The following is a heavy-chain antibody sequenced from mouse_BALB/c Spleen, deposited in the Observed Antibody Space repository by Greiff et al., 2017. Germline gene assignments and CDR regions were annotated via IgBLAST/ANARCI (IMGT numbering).Heavy chain of an antibody. CDR3: TDGNYSNYYAMDY. J-gene: IGHJ4*01. V-gene: IGHV6-6*02. D-gene: IGHD2-1*01. Sequence: EVQGVESGGGLVQPGGSMKLSCVASGFTFSNYWMNWVRQSPEKGLEWVAEIRLKSNNYATHYAESVKGRFTISRDDSKSSVYLQMNNLRAEDTGIYYCTDGNYSNYYAMDYWGQGTSVTVSS. CDR1: GFTFSNYW. CDR2: IRLKSNNYAT.